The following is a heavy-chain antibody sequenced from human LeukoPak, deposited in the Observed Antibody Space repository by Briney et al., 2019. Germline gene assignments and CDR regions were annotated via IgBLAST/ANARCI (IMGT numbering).Heavy chain of an antibody. J-gene: IGHJ6*02. CDR3: AKSDYGGNSGQFYGMDV. D-gene: IGHD4-23*01. Sequence: GGSLRLSCAASGFTFSSYAMSWVRQAPGKGLEWVSSTSGSGGSTYYADSVKGRFTISRDNSKNTLYLQMNSLRAEDTAVYYCAKSDYGGNSGQFYGMDVWGQGTTVTVSS. CDR2: TSGSGGST. CDR1: GFTFSSYA. V-gene: IGHV3-23*01.